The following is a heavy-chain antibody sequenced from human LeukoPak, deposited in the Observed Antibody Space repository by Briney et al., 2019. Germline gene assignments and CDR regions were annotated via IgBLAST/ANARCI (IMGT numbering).Heavy chain of an antibody. CDR2: IYYTGST. CDR1: GGSISSYY. V-gene: IGHV4-59*01. J-gene: IGHJ4*02. D-gene: IGHD4-11*01. Sequence: SETLSLTCSVSGGSISSYYWSWIRQPPGKGLEWIGYIYYTGSTNYNPSLKSRVTISVDTSKNQFSLKLSSVAAADTAVYYCARLRGNYFPDYWGQGSLVTVSS. CDR3: ARLRGNYFPDY.